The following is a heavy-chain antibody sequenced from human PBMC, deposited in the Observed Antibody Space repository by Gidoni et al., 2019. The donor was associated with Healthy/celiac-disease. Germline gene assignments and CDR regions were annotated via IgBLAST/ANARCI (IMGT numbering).Heavy chain of an antibody. V-gene: IGHV5-51*01. CDR1: GTRFTSYW. CDR3: ARRYYYDSSGSAFDI. Sequence: EVQLVQSGAEVKKPGESLKISCKGSGTRFTSYWIGWVRQMPGKGLELMGIIYPCDSYTRYSPSFQGQVTISADKSISTAYLQWSSLKASDTAMYYCARRYYYDSSGSAFDIWGQGTMVTVSS. J-gene: IGHJ3*02. D-gene: IGHD3-22*01. CDR2: IYPCDSYT.